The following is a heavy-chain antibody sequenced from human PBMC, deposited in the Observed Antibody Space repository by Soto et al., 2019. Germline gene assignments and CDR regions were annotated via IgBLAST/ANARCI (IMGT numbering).Heavy chain of an antibody. J-gene: IGHJ4*02. D-gene: IGHD5-12*01. V-gene: IGHV3-7*04. Sequence: GVLRLSCAASGFTFSNYWMTWVRQAPGKGLEWVANIKQEGSEKYYVDSVKGRFTISRDNAQNSLYLQMNSLRAEDTAVYYWARWIVATIILDWLWGQGTLVTVSS. CDR3: ARWIVATIILDWL. CDR2: IKQEGSEK. CDR1: GFTFSNYW.